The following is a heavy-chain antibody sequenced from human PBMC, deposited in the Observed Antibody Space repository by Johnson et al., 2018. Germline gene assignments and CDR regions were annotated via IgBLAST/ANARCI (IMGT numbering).Heavy chain of an antibody. J-gene: IGHJ6*02. Sequence: QVQLVQSGAEVKKPGSSVKVSCKASGGTFSSYAISWVRQAPGQGLEWMGGIIPIFGTANYAQKFQGRVTITADESTSTAHMELSSLRSEDTAVYYCAVERSSLIVVVVAATTYYYYGMDVWGQGTTVTVSS. D-gene: IGHD2-15*01. CDR3: AVERSSLIVVVVAATTYYYYGMDV. CDR1: GGTFSSYA. CDR2: IIPIFGTA. V-gene: IGHV1-69*12.